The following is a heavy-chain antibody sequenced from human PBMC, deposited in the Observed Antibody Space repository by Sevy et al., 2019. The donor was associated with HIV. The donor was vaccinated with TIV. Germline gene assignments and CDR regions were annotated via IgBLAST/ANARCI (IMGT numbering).Heavy chain of an antibody. V-gene: IGHV1-18*01. CDR2: INGHNGNT. D-gene: IGHD3-22*01. CDR3: ARDGYDGSGYQRGLFDF. J-gene: IGHJ4*02. CDR1: GYIFTSYG. Sequence: ASVKVSCKASGYIFTSYGISWVRQAPRQGLEWMGWINGHNGNTNYVQNFQGRVTMTTDTSTITAYMGLRSLRSDDTAVYYCARDGYDGSGYQRGLFDFWGQGTLVTVSS.